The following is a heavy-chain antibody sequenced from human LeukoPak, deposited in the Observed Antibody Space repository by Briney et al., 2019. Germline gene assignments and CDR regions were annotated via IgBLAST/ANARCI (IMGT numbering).Heavy chain of an antibody. CDR1: GFTFSSFA. V-gene: IGHV3-64*01. CDR3: TRGSRASGFDY. J-gene: IGHJ4*02. Sequence: GGSLRLSCAASGFTFSSFAMHWVRQAPGKGLEYVSAITSNGGSTYYANSVEGRFTISRDNSKNTLYLQMGSLRAEDMAVYYCTRGSRASGFDYWGQGTLVTVSS. D-gene: IGHD1-26*01. CDR2: ITSNGGST.